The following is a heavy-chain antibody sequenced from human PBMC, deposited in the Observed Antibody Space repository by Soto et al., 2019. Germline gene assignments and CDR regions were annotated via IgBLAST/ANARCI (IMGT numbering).Heavy chain of an antibody. D-gene: IGHD6-6*01. CDR1: GGSFSGYY. Sequence: QVQLQQWGAGLLKPSETLSLTCAVYGGSFSGYYWSWIRQPPGKGLEWIGEINHSGSTNYNPSLKSRVTIPVDTSKNQFSLKLSSVTAVDTAVYYCARDKGSSDGGDHYFDYWGQGTLVTVSS. J-gene: IGHJ4*02. CDR3: ARDKGSSDGGDHYFDY. V-gene: IGHV4-34*01. CDR2: INHSGST.